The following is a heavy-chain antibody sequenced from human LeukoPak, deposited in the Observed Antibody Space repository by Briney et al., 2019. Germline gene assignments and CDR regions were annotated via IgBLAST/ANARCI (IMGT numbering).Heavy chain of an antibody. Sequence: SETLSLTCAVYGGSFSGYYWSWIRQPPGKGLEWIGEINHSGSTNYNPSLKSRVTISVDTSKNQFSLKLSSVTAADTAVYHCARHSLGGVWSGYYRISDYWGQGTLVTVSS. CDR1: GGSFSGYY. CDR3: ARHSLGGVWSGYYRISDY. J-gene: IGHJ4*02. D-gene: IGHD3-3*01. CDR2: INHSGST. V-gene: IGHV4-34*01.